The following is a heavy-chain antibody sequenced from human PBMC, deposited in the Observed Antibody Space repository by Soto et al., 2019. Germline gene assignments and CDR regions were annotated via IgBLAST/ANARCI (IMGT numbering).Heavy chain of an antibody. V-gene: IGHV4-59*08. D-gene: IGHD6-13*01. J-gene: IGHJ4*02. CDR3: ARLGAAAGTLDFDY. CDR2: IYYSGST. Sequence: QVQLQESGPGLVKPSETLSLTCTVSGGSISSYYWSWIRQPPGKGLEWIGYIYYSGSTNYNPSLKSRVTISGDTSKTQCPLKLSSVTAADTAVYYCARLGAAAGTLDFDYWGQGTLVTVSS. CDR1: GGSISSYY.